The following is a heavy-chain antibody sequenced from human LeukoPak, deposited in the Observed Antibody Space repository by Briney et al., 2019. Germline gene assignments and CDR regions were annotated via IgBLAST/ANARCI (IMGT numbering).Heavy chain of an antibody. CDR3: ARVGDLASAGTLDY. CDR1: GFTFSSYG. CDR2: ISYDGSNK. V-gene: IGHV3-30*03. Sequence: PGGSLRLSCAASGFTFSSYGMHWVRQAPGKGLEWVAVISYDGSNKYYADSVKGRFTISRDNAQNSLFLQMNSLRAEDTAVYYCARVGDLASAGTLDYWGQGTLVTVSS. D-gene: IGHD6-13*01. J-gene: IGHJ4*02.